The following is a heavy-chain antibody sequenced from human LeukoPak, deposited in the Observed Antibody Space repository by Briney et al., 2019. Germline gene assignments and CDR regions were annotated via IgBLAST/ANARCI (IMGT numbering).Heavy chain of an antibody. D-gene: IGHD3-22*01. CDR2: ISHSGGRI. CDR3: AKKTWDSSACYFFDY. V-gene: IGHV3-23*01. CDR1: GFSSSRFA. J-gene: IGHJ4*02. Sequence: GGPLRLSCAASGFSSSRFAMSWVRQAPGKGLEWVSAISHSGGRINYADSVKGRFTISRDNSKNTLYLQMNSLRAEDTAVYYCAKKTWDSSACYFFDYWGQGTLVTVSS.